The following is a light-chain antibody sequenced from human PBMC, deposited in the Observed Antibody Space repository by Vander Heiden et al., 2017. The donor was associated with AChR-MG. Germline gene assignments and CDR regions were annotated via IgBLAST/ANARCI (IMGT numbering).Light chain of an antibody. Sequence: SYELTQPPSVSVSPGQTASITCPGDKLGDKYACWYQQKPGQSPGRVIYQDSKRPSGIPERFSGSNSGNKATLTISGTQAMDEADDYCQAWDSSTWVFGGGTKLTVL. CDR2: QDS. J-gene: IGLJ2*01. CDR3: QAWDSSTWV. CDR1: KLGDKY. V-gene: IGLV3-1*01.